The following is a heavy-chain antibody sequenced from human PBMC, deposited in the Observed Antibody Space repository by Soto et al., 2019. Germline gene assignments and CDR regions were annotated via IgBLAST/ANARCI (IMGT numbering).Heavy chain of an antibody. Sequence: QVQLVQSGAEVKKPGSSVKVSYKASGGTFGSYAITWVRQAPGQGLEWMGGIIPNPGTANYAQKFQGRVTIAADESTSTAYMELSSLRSEDTAVYYCARSQGSSTSLEIYYYYYYGMDVWGQGTTVTVSS. CDR1: GGTFGSYA. V-gene: IGHV1-69*01. J-gene: IGHJ6*02. CDR3: ARSQGSSTSLEIYYYYYYGMDV. D-gene: IGHD2-2*01. CDR2: IIPNPGTA.